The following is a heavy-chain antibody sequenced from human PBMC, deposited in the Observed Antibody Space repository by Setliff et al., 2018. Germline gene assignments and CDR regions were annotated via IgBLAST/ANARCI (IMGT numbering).Heavy chain of an antibody. CDR1: GYTFTSYN. J-gene: IGHJ5*02. D-gene: IGHD1-7*01. CDR2: ISAYNGNT. CDR3: ARIKSNWNSNEHSSWFDP. Sequence: ASVKVSCKASGYTFTSYNISWVRQAPGQGLEWMGWISAYNGNTNYAQQLQGRVTMTTDTSTSTAYMELRSLRSDDTAVYYCARIKSNWNSNEHSSWFDPWGQGTLVTVSS. V-gene: IGHV1-18*01.